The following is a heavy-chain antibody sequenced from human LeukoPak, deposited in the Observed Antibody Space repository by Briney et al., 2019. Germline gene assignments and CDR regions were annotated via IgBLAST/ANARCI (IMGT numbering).Heavy chain of an antibody. J-gene: IGHJ4*02. Sequence: PSETLSLTCAVSGGSVSSTNWWTWFRPPPGKGLEWIGEAHLDGRTNYNPSLTGRLTMSVDLYENHISLKLTSVTAADTAVYYCAREGGFYRPLDYSGQGTLVTVSS. CDR3: AREGGFYRPLDY. CDR2: AHLDGRT. CDR1: GGSVSSTNW. V-gene: IGHV4-4*02. D-gene: IGHD3-3*01.